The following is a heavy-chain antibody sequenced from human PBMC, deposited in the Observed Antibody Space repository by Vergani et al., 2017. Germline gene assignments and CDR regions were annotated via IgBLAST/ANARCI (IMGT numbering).Heavy chain of an antibody. D-gene: IGHD2-2*02. J-gene: IGHJ4*02. Sequence: EVQLVQSGAEVKKPGESLKISCKGSGYSFTSYWIGWVRQMPGKGLEWMGIIYPGDSDTRYSPSFQGQVTISADKSISTAYLPWSSLKASDTAMYYCARLPMVGPAAIGVLRYWGQGTLVTVSS. CDR3: ARLPMVGPAAIGVLRY. V-gene: IGHV5-51*01. CDR2: IYPGDSDT. CDR1: GYSFTSYW.